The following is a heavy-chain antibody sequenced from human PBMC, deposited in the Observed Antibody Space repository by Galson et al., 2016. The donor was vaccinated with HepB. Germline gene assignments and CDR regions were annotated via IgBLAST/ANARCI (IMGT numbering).Heavy chain of an antibody. CDR2: ILYNGGSE. CDR1: GFTFSSYG. CDR3: AAEYSSSMGAFDI. D-gene: IGHD6-6*01. Sequence: SLRLSCAASGFTFSSYGMHWVRQAPGKGLEWVAVILYNGGSEYHADSVKGRFTISRDKSKNTLYLQMNSLSAEDTAVYYCAAEYSSSMGAFDIWGQGTMVTVSS. V-gene: IGHV3-30*19. J-gene: IGHJ3*02.